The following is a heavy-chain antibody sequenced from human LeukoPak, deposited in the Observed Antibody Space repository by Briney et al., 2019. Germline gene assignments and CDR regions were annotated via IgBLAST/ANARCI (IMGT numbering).Heavy chain of an antibody. D-gene: IGHD5-12*01. CDR2: ISGSGGST. J-gene: IGHJ6*03. Sequence: GGSLRLSCAASGFTFSSYGMSWVRQAPGKGLEWVSAISGSGGSTYYADSVKGRFTISRDNSKNTLYLQMNSLRAEDTAVYYCAKSRRGYSGYDQYYYMDVWGKGTTVTVSS. CDR1: GFTFSSYG. CDR3: AKSRRGYSGYDQYYYMDV. V-gene: IGHV3-23*01.